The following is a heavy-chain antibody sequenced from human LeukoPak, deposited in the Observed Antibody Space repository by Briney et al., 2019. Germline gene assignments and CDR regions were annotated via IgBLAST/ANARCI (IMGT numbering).Heavy chain of an antibody. CDR3: ARLKDGCSGGSCYEDNWFDP. V-gene: IGHV5-51*01. CDR1: GYSSTSYW. Sequence: GESPKISCKGSGYSSTSYWIGWVRQMPGKGLEWMGIIYPGDSDTRYSPSFQGQVTISADKSISTAYLQWSSLKASDTAMYYCARLKDGCSGGSCYEDNWFDPWGQGTLVTVSS. CDR2: IYPGDSDT. J-gene: IGHJ5*02. D-gene: IGHD2-15*01.